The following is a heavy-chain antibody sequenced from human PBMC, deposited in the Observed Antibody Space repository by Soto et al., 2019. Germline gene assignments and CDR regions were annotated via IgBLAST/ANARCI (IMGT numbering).Heavy chain of an antibody. J-gene: IGHJ4*02. D-gene: IGHD2-15*01. CDR1: GFTFSDHY. V-gene: IGHV3-11*05. CDR3: ATLRLTGSFDS. CDR2: ISTSSSYT. Sequence: QVQLVESGGGLVKPGGSLRLSCVASGFTFSDHYMTWIRQAPGKGLEWLSYISTSSSYTNYADSVKGRFTISRDNPMNSLYLHMNSLRAEDTAVYYFATLRLTGSFDSWAQGPLVTVSS.